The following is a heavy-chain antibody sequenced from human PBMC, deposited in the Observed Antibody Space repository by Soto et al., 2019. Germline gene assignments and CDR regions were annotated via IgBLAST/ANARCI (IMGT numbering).Heavy chain of an antibody. CDR2: IKHTGDA. CDR3: AREGSIHWFES. D-gene: IGHD2-15*01. CDR1: GDSIKTETW. Sequence: PSETLSLTCAVSGDSIKTETWWSWLRQLPGTGLEWIGEIKHTGDANANPALRSRVSMSVDRTKNQFFLNLRSVSAADTAVYFCAREGSIHWFESWGQGTLVTVAS. J-gene: IGHJ5*01. V-gene: IGHV4-4*02.